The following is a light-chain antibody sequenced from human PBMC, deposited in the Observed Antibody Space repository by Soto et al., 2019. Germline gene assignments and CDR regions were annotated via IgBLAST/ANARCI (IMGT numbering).Light chain of an antibody. CDR1: SGSVSTSYY. CDR2: STN. CDR3: VLYMGSGIWV. V-gene: IGLV8-61*01. J-gene: IGLJ3*02. Sequence: QTVVTQEPSFSVSPGGTVTLTCGLSSGSVSTSYYPSWHQQTPGQAPRTLIYSTNIRSSGVPNRFSGSVLGNKAALTITGAQADDESHYYCVLYMGSGIWVFGGGTQLTVL.